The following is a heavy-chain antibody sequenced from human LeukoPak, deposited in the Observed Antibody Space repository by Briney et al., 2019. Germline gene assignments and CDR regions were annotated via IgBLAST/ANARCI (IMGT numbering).Heavy chain of an antibody. Sequence: GRSLRLSCAASGFTFSRYGMHWVRQAPGKGLEWVAVITYDGTKKNYADSVKGRFTISRDNSKNTLYLQMNSLRAEDTAVYYCAKAMTTAYYFDYWGQGTLVTVSS. D-gene: IGHD4-17*01. V-gene: IGHV3-30*18. CDR1: GFTFSRYG. CDR3: AKAMTTAYYFDY. J-gene: IGHJ4*02. CDR2: ITYDGTKK.